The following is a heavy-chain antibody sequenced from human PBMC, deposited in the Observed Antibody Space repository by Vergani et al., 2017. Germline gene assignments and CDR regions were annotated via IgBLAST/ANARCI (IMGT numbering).Heavy chain of an antibody. J-gene: IGHJ6*02. V-gene: IGHV4-59*01. D-gene: IGHD3-10*01. Sequence: QVQLQESGPGLVKPSETLSLTCNVSVGSISTYYWSWIRQPPGKALEWIGYIYYSGSTKYNPSLTSRVTILVDTSKNQLSLNLSSVTAADTAVYYCARANYYYYGMDVWGPGTTVTVSS. CDR2: IYYSGST. CDR1: VGSISTYY. CDR3: ARANYYYYGMDV.